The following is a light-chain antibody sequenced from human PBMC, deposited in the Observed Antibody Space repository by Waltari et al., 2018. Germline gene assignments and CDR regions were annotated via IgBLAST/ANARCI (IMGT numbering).Light chain of an antibody. V-gene: IGKV1-33*01. J-gene: IGKJ4*01. CDR2: AAT. Sequence: DIQMSQSPSSLSASVGDRVTITCRASQNIKTFLNRYQQKPGKAPELLIYAATTLQSGVPSRFSGSGSGTDFTFTISSLQPEDIATYYCQQYDNLPLTFGGGTKVEIK. CDR3: QQYDNLPLT. CDR1: QNIKTF.